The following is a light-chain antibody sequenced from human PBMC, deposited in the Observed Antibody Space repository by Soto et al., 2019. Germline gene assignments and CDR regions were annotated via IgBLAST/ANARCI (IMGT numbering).Light chain of an antibody. V-gene: IGLV1-40*01. CDR3: KSYASSLSGSKVV. J-gene: IGLJ2*01. CDR1: SSNIGAGYD. CDR2: VNT. Sequence: QSVLTQPPSVSGAPGQRVTISCTGSSSNIGAGYDVHWYQQLPGTAPKLLIYVNTNRPSGVPDRFSGSKSGTSASLAITGLQAEDEADYYCKSYASSLSGSKVVFGGGTKLTVL.